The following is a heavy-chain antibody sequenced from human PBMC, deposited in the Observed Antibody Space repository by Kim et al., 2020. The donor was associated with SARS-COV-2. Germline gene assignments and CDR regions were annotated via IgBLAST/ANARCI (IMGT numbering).Heavy chain of an antibody. CDR3: AREDWCSCDW. J-gene: IGHJ4*02. V-gene: IGHV3-7*01. CDR1: GFTFSGYW. CDR2: IKPDGSEK. D-gene: IGHD2-8*02. Sequence: GGSLRLSCAASGFTFSGYWMNWVRQAPGKGLEWLANIKPDGSEKGYVDSVKGRFTISRDNAENSLYLQMNSLRVEDTAVYYCAREDWCSCDWWGQGTLVTVSS.